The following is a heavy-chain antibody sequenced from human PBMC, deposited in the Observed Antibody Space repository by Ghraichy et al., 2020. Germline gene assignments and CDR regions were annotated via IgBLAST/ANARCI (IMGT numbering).Heavy chain of an antibody. CDR1: GFTFTNYW. D-gene: IGHD6-19*01. Sequence: CAASGFTFTNYWMNWVRQAPGKGLEWVANIKQDGSEKSYVDSVKGRFIISRDNAKNSLYLQMNGLRVEGMATYYCAGGSGWLIEGWGQGTLVTVSS. CDR3: AGGSGWLIEG. CDR2: IKQDGSEK. J-gene: IGHJ4*02. V-gene: IGHV3-7*01.